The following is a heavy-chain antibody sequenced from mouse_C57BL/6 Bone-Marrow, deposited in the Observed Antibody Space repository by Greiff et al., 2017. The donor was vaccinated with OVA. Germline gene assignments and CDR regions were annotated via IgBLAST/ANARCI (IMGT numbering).Heavy chain of an antibody. CDR2: ISSCGDYI. CDR3: TRLLDAMDY. Sequence: EVKLVESGAGLVPPGGSLKLSCAASGFTFRSYALSWVRQTPETRLAWVEYISSCGDYIYYADTVKGRFTISRDNARNTLYLQMSSLKSEDTAMYYCTRLLDAMDYWGQGTSVTVSS. D-gene: IGHD2-1*01. V-gene: IGHV5-9-1*02. J-gene: IGHJ4*01. CDR1: GFTFRSYA.